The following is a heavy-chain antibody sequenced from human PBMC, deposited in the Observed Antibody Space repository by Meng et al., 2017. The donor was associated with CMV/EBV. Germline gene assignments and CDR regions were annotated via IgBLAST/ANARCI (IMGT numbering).Heavy chain of an antibody. D-gene: IGHD3-10*01. V-gene: IGHV3-30-3*01. CDR2: IPYDGSNK. CDR3: ATSITMVRGVNYYYYYGMDV. J-gene: IGHJ6*02. CDR1: GFTSSSYA. Sequence: SLRPSCAASGFTSSSYAMHWVRQAPGKGLGWVAVIPYDGSNKYYADSVKGRFTISRDNSKNTLYLQMNSLRAEDTAVYYCATSITMVRGVNYYYYYGMDVWGQGTTVTVSS.